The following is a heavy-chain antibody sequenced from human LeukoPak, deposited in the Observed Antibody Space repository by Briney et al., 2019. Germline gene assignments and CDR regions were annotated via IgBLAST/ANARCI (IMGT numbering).Heavy chain of an antibody. D-gene: IGHD1-26*01. J-gene: IGHJ4*02. CDR3: AKTIGLGYIVGTSKAADY. CDR1: GFTFSTYG. Sequence: GGSLRLSCAASGFTFSTYGMHWVRQAPGKGLEWVTFIQFDGSNEYYADSVKGRFTISRDNSKNTLYLQMNSLRAEDTAVYYCAKTIGLGYIVGTSKAADYWGQGTLVTVSS. CDR2: IQFDGSNE. V-gene: IGHV3-30*02.